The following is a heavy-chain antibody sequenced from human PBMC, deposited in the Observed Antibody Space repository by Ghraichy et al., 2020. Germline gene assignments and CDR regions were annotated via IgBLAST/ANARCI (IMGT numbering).Heavy chain of an antibody. CDR3: ARAHSYCGGDCYTDAFDI. Sequence: SVKVSCKASGGTFSSSAISWVRQAPGQGLEWMGRIIPILGIANYAQKFQGRVTITADKSTSTAYMELSSLRSEDTAVYYCARAHSYCGGDCYTDAFDIWGKVTMVTVSS. D-gene: IGHD2-21*02. V-gene: IGHV1-69*04. CDR2: IIPILGIA. CDR1: GGTFSSSA. J-gene: IGHJ3*02.